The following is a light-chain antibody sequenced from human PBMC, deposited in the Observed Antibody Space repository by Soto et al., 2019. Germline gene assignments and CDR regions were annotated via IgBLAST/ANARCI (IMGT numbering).Light chain of an antibody. CDR1: RSNIGRNF. Sequence: QSVLTQAPSASGTPGQGVTISCSGSRSNIGRNFAYWYQHVPGTAPRLLIQRNNERPSGVPDRFSGSKSGTSVSLAISGLRSDDEATYYCAVWDDTLDAQVFGGGTKVTVL. V-gene: IGLV1-47*01. CDR3: AVWDDTLDAQV. J-gene: IGLJ3*02. CDR2: RNN.